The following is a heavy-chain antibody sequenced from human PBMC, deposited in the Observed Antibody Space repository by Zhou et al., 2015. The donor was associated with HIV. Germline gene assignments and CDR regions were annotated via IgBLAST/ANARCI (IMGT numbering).Heavy chain of an antibody. D-gene: IGHD2-2*02. Sequence: QVQLVQSGPEVKKPGSSVKVSCKTSGDTFSRYAISWVRQAPGQGLEWMGAIIPAVGAANYAAKFQGRVTITAGESTSTGHMELSSLRSEDTAVYYCARVGYCSTTGCNTGGLDVWGQGTTVTVSS. CDR2: IIPAVGAA. V-gene: IGHV1-69*01. CDR3: ARVGYCSTTGCNTGGLDV. CDR1: GDTFSRYA. J-gene: IGHJ6*02.